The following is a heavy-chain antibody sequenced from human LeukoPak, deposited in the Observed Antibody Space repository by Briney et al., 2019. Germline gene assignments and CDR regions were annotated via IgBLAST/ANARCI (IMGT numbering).Heavy chain of an antibody. V-gene: IGHV1-69*01. CDR1: GGTFSSYA. CDR2: IIPIFGTA. D-gene: IGHD2-2*01. Sequence: SVKVSCKASGGTFSSYAISWVRQAPGRGLEWMGGIIPIFGTANYAQKFQGRVTITADESTSTAYMELSSLRSEDTAVYYCAGSSTSRLSMDVWSKGTTVTVSS. J-gene: IGHJ6*03. CDR3: AGSSTSRLSMDV.